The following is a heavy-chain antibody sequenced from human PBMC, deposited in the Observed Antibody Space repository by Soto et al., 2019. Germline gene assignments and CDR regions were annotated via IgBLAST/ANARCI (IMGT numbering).Heavy chain of an antibody. J-gene: IGHJ2*01. V-gene: IGHV1-2*04. CDR3: ARDSAYGDSSVWFFDL. CDR1: GYTFAGYY. CDR2: INPNSGGT. D-gene: IGHD4-17*01. Sequence: QVQLVQSGAELEKPGASVKVSCKASGYTFAGYYVHWVRQAPGQGLEWMGWINPNSGGTNYAQKFQGWVTMTRDTSISTAYMVLNRLRSDDTAVYYCARDSAYGDSSVWFFDLWGRGTLVTVSS.